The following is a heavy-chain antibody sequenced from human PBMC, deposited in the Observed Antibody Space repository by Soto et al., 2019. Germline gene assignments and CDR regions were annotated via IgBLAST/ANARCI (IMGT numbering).Heavy chain of an antibody. CDR2: ISSSSSYI. CDR1: GFTFSSYS. CDR3: ARDPDSGYSSSWYNY. V-gene: IGHV3-21*01. D-gene: IGHD6-13*01. J-gene: IGHJ4*02. Sequence: GVLRLSCAASGFTFSSYSMNWVRQAPGKGLEWVSSISSSSSYIYYADSVKGRFTISRDNAKNSLYLQMNSLRAEDTAVYYCARDPDSGYSSSWYNYWGRGTLVTVSS.